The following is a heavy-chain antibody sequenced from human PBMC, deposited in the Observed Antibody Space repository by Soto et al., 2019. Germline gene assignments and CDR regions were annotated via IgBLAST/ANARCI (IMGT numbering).Heavy chain of an antibody. J-gene: IGHJ5*02. CDR1: GGSISSSSYY. Sequence: SQTLSLTCTVPGGSISSSSYYWSWIRQPPGKGLEWIGYIYYSGSTNYNPSLKSRVTISVDTSKNQFSLKLSSVTAADTAVYYCARSYYYGSGSREYWFDPWGQGTLVTGSS. CDR2: IYYSGST. CDR3: ARSYYYGSGSREYWFDP. D-gene: IGHD3-10*01. V-gene: IGHV4-61*01.